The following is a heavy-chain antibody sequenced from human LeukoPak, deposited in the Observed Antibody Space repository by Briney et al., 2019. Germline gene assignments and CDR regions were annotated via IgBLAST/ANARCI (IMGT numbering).Heavy chain of an antibody. J-gene: IGHJ4*02. V-gene: IGHV4-34*01. Sequence: SETLSLTCAVYGGSISDHYWSWIRQPPGKGLEWIGEINHSGSTNYNPSLKSRVTISVDTSKNQFSLKLSSVTAADTAVYYCARVGRIVATVDYWGQGTLVTVSS. CDR3: ARVGRIVATVDY. CDR2: INHSGST. D-gene: IGHD5-12*01. CDR1: GGSISDHY.